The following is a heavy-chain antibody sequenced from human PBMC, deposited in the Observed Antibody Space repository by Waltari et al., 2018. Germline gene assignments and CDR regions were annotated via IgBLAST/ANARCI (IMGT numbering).Heavy chain of an antibody. J-gene: IGHJ4*02. CDR2: INPNSGGT. Sequence: QVHLVQSGSAVNKPGASVKVSCRASGSTFTGYQIHWVRQAPGQGLEWMGWINPNSGGTNYAQNFQGRVTITRDTSIRTAYMELSRLRSDDTAMYYCARDLVVGSGDYWGQGTLVTVSS. CDR3: ARDLVVGSGDY. CDR1: GSTFTGYQ. D-gene: IGHD1-26*01. V-gene: IGHV1-2*02.